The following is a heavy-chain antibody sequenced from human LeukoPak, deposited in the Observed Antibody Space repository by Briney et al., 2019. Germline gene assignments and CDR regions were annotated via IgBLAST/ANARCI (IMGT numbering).Heavy chain of an antibody. Sequence: PGGSLRLSCVASGFTFSSHWMHWVRRAPGKGLVWVSRVSSDGSSTRYADSVQGRFTIFRDNAKNTLYLQLNSLRAGDTAVYYCARGGSPPEALGDAFDIWGQGTMVTVSS. D-gene: IGHD1-26*01. CDR1: GFTFSSHW. CDR2: VSSDGSST. J-gene: IGHJ3*02. V-gene: IGHV3-74*01. CDR3: ARGGSPPEALGDAFDI.